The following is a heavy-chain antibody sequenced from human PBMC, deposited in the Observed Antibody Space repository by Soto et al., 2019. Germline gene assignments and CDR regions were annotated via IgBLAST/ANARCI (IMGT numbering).Heavy chain of an antibody. CDR2: IYYSGST. D-gene: IGHD6-13*01. CDR1: GGSISSYY. Sequence: QVQLQESGPGLVKPSETLSLTCTVSGGSISSYYWSWIRQPPGKGLEGIGYIYYSGSTNYNPSLKRRVTISVDTSKNQFSLKLSSVTAADTAVYYCARAKAPLYSSSWYWFDPWGQGTLVTVSS. CDR3: ARAKAPLYSSSWYWFDP. J-gene: IGHJ5*02. V-gene: IGHV4-59*12.